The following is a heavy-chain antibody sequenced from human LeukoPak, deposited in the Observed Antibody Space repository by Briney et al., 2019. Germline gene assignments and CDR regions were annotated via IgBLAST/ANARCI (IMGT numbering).Heavy chain of an antibody. D-gene: IGHD3-10*01. CDR2: IIPIFGTA. Sequence: SVKVSCKASGGTFSSYAISWVRQAPGQGLEWMGRIIPIFGTANYAQKFQGRVTTTTDESTSTAYMELSSLRSEDTAVYYCARLSGDSDYFDYWGQGTLVTVSS. CDR3: ARLSGDSDYFDY. V-gene: IGHV1-69*05. J-gene: IGHJ4*02. CDR1: GGTFSSYA.